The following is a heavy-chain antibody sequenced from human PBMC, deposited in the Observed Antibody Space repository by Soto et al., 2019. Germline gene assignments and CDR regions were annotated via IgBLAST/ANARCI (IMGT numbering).Heavy chain of an antibody. CDR3: ARECSISVAAPGY. CDR2: ISNDGSNK. Sequence: QVQLVESGGGVVQPGRSLRLSCAASGFTFSSYTMHWVRQAPGKGLEWVAGISNDGSNKDYADSVKGRFTTSRDNSKNTLHLQMNSLRAEDTAVYYCARECSISVAAPGYWGQGTLVTVSS. V-gene: IGHV3-30-3*01. J-gene: IGHJ4*02. CDR1: GFTFSSYT. D-gene: IGHD6-19*01.